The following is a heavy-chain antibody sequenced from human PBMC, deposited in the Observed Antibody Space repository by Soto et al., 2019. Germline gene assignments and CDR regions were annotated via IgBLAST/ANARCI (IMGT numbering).Heavy chain of an antibody. J-gene: IGHJ6*02. V-gene: IGHV1-46*01. CDR1: GYTFTSYY. Sequence: GASVKVSCKASGYTFTSYYMHWVRQAPGQGLEWMGIINPSGGSTSYAQKFQGRVTTTRDTSTSTVYMELSSLRSEDTAVYYCARDLRRITIFGVVGKPYGMDVWGQGTTVTVSS. CDR2: INPSGGST. CDR3: ARDLRRITIFGVVGKPYGMDV. D-gene: IGHD3-3*01.